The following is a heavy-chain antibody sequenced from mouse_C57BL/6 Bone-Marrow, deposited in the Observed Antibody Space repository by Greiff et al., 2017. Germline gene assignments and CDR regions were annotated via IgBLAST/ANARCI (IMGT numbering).Heavy chain of an antibody. V-gene: IGHV5-6*02. CDR2: ISSGGSYT. CDR3: ARRHDGYYPPWFAY. D-gene: IGHD2-3*01. Sequence: EVKLVESGGDLVKPGGSLKLSCAASGFTFSSYGMSWVRQTPDKRLEWVATISSGGSYTYYPDSVKGRFTISRDNAKNTLYLHMSSLKSEDTAMYYCARRHDGYYPPWFAYWGQGTLVTVSA. CDR1: GFTFSSYG. J-gene: IGHJ3*01.